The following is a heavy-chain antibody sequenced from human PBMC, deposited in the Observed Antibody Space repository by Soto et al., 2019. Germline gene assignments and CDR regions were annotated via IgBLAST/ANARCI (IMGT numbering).Heavy chain of an antibody. D-gene: IGHD1-1*01. CDR3: ARLFAGATGNWYFDL. V-gene: IGHV4-34*01. J-gene: IGHJ2*01. CDR2: ITHSGGI. CDR1: GGSFSGYY. Sequence: QVQLQQWGAGLLKPSETLSLTCAVYGGSFSGYYWSWVRQPPGKGLEWIGEITHSGGINYNPSLKSRFTMSVDTSKNQFSLRLNSVSDADTAVYYCARLFAGATGNWYFDLWGRGTLVTVSS.